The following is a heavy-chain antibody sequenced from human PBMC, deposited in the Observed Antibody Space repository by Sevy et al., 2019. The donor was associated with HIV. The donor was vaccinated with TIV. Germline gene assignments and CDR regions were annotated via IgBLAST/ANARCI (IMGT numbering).Heavy chain of an antibody. J-gene: IGHJ4*01. D-gene: IGHD3-22*01. CDR3: SSDVYLSDGCGYDFEH. V-gene: IGHV3-48*04. Sequence: GGSLRLSCAASGFTFSVYSMNWVRQAPGKGLEWLSYIGSSGSTIAYADSVKGRFTISRDNAWSSLFLQMNSLRPEDKACYYWSSDVYLSDGCGYDFEHRGHGTLGTGSS. CDR1: GFTFSVYS. CDR2: IGSSGSTI.